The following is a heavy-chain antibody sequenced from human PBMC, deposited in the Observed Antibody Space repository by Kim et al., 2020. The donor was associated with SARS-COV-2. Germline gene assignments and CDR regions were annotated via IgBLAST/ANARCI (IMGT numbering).Heavy chain of an antibody. D-gene: IGHD3-16*01. V-gene: IGHV1-46*01. CDR3: AREGESLKHFDY. CDR2: T. J-gene: IGHJ4*02. Sequence: TNYAQRFRGRVPVTRDTSTGTLYMELTSLRSEDTAVYYCAREGESLKHFDYWGQGTLVTVSS.